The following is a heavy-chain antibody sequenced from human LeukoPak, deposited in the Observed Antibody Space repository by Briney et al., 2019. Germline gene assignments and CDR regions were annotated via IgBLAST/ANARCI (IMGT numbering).Heavy chain of an antibody. V-gene: IGHV1-69*13. D-gene: IGHD3-10*01. CDR3: AREIWDYYGSGNAFDI. CDR2: IIPIFGTA. Sequence: SVKVSCKASGYTFTTYYMHWVRQAPGQGLEWMGGIIPIFGTANYAQKFQGRVTITADESTSTAYMELSSLRSEDTAVYYCAREIWDYYGSGNAFDIWGQGTMVTVSS. J-gene: IGHJ3*02. CDR1: GYTFTTYY.